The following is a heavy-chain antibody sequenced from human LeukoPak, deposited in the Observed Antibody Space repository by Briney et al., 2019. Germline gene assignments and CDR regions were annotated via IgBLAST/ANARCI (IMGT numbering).Heavy chain of an antibody. CDR2: ISTASSYT. CDR3: TRRDYYYYSMDV. V-gene: IGHV3-21*01. CDR1: GFTFSKYS. J-gene: IGHJ6*03. Sequence: PGGSLRLSCEASGFTFSKYSMNWVRQAPGKGLEWVSSISTASSYTSYADSVKGRFTISRDNAKNSVFIQMDSLRVEDTALYYCTRRDYYYYSMDVWGKGTTVTVSS.